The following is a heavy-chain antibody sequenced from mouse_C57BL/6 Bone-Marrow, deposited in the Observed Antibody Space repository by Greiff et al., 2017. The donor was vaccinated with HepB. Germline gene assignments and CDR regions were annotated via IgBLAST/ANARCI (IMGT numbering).Heavy chain of an antibody. J-gene: IGHJ2*01. CDR1: GYTFTSYG. D-gene: IGHD1-2*01. CDR2: IYPRSGNT. Sequence: VQLVESGAELARPGASVKLSCKASGYTFTSYGISWVKQRTGQGLEWIGEIYPRSGNTYYNEKFKGKATLTADKSSSTAYMELRSLTSEDSAVYFCARERPYYFDYWGQGTTLTVSS. V-gene: IGHV1-81*01. CDR3: ARERPYYFDY.